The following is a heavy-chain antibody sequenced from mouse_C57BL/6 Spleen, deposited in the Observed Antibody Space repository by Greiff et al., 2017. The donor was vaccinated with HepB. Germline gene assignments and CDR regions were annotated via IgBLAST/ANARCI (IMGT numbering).Heavy chain of an antibody. CDR1: GYTFTSYW. CDR2: IYPSDSET. CDR3: ARLAPSTMVDV. J-gene: IGHJ1*03. Sequence: VQLQQPGAELVRPGSSVKLSCKASGYTFTSYWMDWVKQRPGQGLEWIGNIYPSDSETHYNQKFKDKATLTVDKSSSTAYMQLSSLTSEDSAVYYCARLAPSTMVDVWGTGTTVTVSS. V-gene: IGHV1-61*01. D-gene: IGHD2-2*01.